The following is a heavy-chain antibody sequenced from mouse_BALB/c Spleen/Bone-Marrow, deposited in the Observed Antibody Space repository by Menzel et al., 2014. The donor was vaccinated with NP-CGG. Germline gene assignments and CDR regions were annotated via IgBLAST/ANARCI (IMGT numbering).Heavy chain of an antibody. CDR3: ARENYGSSYYFDY. CDR1: GYTFTDYY. V-gene: IGHV1-84*02. J-gene: IGHJ2*01. Sequence: VQRVESGPELVKPGASVKISCKASGYTFTDYYINWVKQKPGQGFEWIGWIYPGSGNTKYNEKFKGKATLTVDTSSSTAYMQLSSLTSEDTAVYFCARENYGSSYYFDYWGQGTTLTVSS. D-gene: IGHD1-1*01. CDR2: IYPGSGNT.